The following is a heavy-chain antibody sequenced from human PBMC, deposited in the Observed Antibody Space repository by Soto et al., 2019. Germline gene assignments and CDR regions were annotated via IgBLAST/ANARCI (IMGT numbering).Heavy chain of an antibody. D-gene: IGHD6-19*01. CDR2: FDPEDGET. V-gene: IGHV1-24*01. CDR1: GYTLTELS. CDR3: ATSGHSSGWYFVDWFDP. J-gene: IGHJ5*02. Sequence: ASVKVSCKVSGYTLTELSMHWVRQAPGKGLEWMGGFDPEDGETIYAQKFQGRVTMTEDTSTDTAYMELSSLRSEDTAVYYCATSGHSSGWYFVDWFDPWGQGTLVTVSS.